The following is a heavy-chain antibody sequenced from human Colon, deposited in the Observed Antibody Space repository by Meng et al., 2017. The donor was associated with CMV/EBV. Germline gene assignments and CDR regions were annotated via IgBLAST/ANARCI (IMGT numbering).Heavy chain of an antibody. CDR2: INPNSGGT. J-gene: IGHJ5*02. V-gene: IGHV1-2*02. D-gene: IGHD5-12*01. Sequence: ASVKVSCKASGYTFTGYYMYWVRQAPGQGLEWMGWINPNSGGTKYEQKFQGRVTMTRDTSISAAYMELSRLSSDDTAVYYCVRYSGTSFRFDPWGQGTQVTVSS. CDR3: VRYSGTSFRFDP. CDR1: GYTFTGYY.